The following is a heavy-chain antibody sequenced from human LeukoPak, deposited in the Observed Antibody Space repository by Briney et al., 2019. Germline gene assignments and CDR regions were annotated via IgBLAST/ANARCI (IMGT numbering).Heavy chain of an antibody. Sequence: ASVKVSCKASGDTFASDYMHWVRQAPGQGLERMGIINPSGGSTSYAQKFQGRVTMTRDTSTSTVYMELSSLRSEDTAVYYCARATWIVGYFDYWGQGTLVTVSS. V-gene: IGHV1-46*01. D-gene: IGHD1-26*01. CDR2: INPSGGST. CDR1: GDTFASDY. CDR3: ARATWIVGYFDY. J-gene: IGHJ4*02.